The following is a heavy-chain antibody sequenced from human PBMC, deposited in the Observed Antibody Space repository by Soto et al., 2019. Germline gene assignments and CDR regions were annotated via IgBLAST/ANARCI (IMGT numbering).Heavy chain of an antibody. CDR3: ARDLNGYSSSPPVDY. CDR1: GLTFSSYG. CDR2: IWYDGSNK. Sequence: GGSLRLSCAASGLTFSSYGMHWVRRAPGKGLEWVAVIWYDGSNKYYADSVKGRFTISRDNSKNTLYLQMNSLRAEDTAVYYCARDLNGYSSSPPVDYWGQGTLVTVSS. J-gene: IGHJ4*02. D-gene: IGHD6-6*01. V-gene: IGHV3-33*01.